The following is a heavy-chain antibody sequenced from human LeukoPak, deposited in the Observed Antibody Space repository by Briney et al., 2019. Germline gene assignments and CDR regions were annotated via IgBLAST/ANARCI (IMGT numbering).Heavy chain of an antibody. D-gene: IGHD2-2*02. V-gene: IGHV3-23*01. CDR1: GFSFSIYA. CDR3: ARDYIVVVPAAIRGHFDY. J-gene: IGHJ4*02. Sequence: GGSLRLSCAASGFSFSIYAMSWVRQAPGKGLEWVSGISGSGGTTYYADSVKGRFTISRDNSKNTLYLQMNSLRAEDTAVYYCARDYIVVVPAAIRGHFDYWGQGTLVTVSS. CDR2: ISGSGGTT.